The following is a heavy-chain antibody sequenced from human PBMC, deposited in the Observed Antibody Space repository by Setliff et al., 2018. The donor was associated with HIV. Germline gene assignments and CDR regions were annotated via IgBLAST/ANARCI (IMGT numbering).Heavy chain of an antibody. Sequence: PGGSLRLSCAASGFTFVNHDIEWVRQAPGKGLEWVSHIGTAGDTYYLDSVKGRLTISREDARNSGYLQMNSLRGDDTAVYFCARTAYYRDSSGYYSVAFDMWGPGTMVTVSS. J-gene: IGHJ3*02. D-gene: IGHD3-22*01. V-gene: IGHV3-13*01. CDR2: IGTAGDT. CDR1: GFTFVNHD. CDR3: ARTAYYRDSSGYYSVAFDM.